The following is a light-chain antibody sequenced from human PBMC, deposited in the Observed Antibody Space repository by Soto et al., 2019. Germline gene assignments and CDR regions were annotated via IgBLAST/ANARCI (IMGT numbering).Light chain of an antibody. J-gene: IGLJ6*01. CDR2: ATS. CDR3: TTLARGSPFV. V-gene: IGLV2-23*02. CDR1: ISDVGTYNH. Sequence: QSALTQPPALSGSPGQSIAISCTGTISDVGTYNHVSWYQQYPGKAPKLMIYATSKRPSGVSNRFSGSKSGDTASLTISGLQAEDDADYYYTTLARGSPFVFGGGTKVTVL.